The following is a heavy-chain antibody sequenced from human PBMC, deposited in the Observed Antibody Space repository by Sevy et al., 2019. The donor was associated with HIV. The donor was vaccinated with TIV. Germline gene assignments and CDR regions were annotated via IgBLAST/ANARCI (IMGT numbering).Heavy chain of an antibody. V-gene: IGHV3-33*01. Sequence: GGSLRLSCAASGFTFSSYGMHWVRQAPGKGLEWEAVIWYDGSNKYYADSVKGRFTISRDNSKNTLYLQMNSLRAEDTAVDYCARDRGYCSSTSCPRRYYYGMDVWGQGTTVTVSS. J-gene: IGHJ6*02. CDR3: ARDRGYCSSTSCPRRYYYGMDV. CDR1: GFTFSSYG. CDR2: IWYDGSNK. D-gene: IGHD2-2*01.